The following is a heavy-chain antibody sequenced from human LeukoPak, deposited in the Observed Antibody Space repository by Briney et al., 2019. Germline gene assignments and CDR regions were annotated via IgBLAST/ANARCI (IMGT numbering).Heavy chain of an antibody. CDR1: GGSISSSSYY. Sequence: SETLSLTCTVSGGSISSSSYYWGWIRQPPGKGLEWICGIYSSGTTYYNPSLKSRVTISIDTSKNQFSLMLSSVTAADTAVYYCERDWVVAATYFDPWGQGTLVTVSS. CDR3: ERDWVVAATYFDP. V-gene: IGHV4-39*07. D-gene: IGHD2-15*01. J-gene: IGHJ5*02. CDR2: IYSSGTT.